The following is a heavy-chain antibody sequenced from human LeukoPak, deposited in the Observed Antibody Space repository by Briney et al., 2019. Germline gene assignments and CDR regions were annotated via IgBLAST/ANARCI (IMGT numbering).Heavy chain of an antibody. J-gene: IGHJ4*02. CDR3: ARKDSGWYGGFHS. V-gene: IGHV3-23*01. CDR2: ISGSGGST. Sequence: GGSLKLSCAASRFTFSTYAMTWVRQAPGQGLEWVSSISGSGGSTYYADSVKGRFTISRDNSKNTLYLQMNSLRAEDTAVYYRARKDSGWYGGFHSWGQGTLVTVSS. CDR1: RFTFSTYA. D-gene: IGHD6-19*01.